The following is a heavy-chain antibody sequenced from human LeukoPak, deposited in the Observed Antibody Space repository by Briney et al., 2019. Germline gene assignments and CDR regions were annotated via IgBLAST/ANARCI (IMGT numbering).Heavy chain of an antibody. CDR3: ASPGIIRAGTDRGFDY. V-gene: IGHV4-59*01. Sequence: SETLSLTCTVSGGSISSYYWSWIRQPPGKGLEWIGFISYSGNTNYNPSLKGRVTISIDTSKSQFSLKLSSVTAADTAVYYCASPGIIRAGTDRGFDYWGQGTLVTVSS. CDR1: GGSISSYY. J-gene: IGHJ4*02. CDR2: ISYSGNT. D-gene: IGHD6-13*01.